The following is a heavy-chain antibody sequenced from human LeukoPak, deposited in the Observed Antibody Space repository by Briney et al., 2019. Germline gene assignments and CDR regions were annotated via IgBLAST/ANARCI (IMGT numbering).Heavy chain of an antibody. CDR3: AKVIIGHDSSSYFDD. CDR2: VNPNSGDT. CDR1: GYPFTAYY. V-gene: IGHV1-2*02. Sequence: SVRVSCKASGYPFTAYYLHWVRQAPGQGPEWMGWVNPNSGDTRYSPNFQGRVTITRDTSITTAYMELSRLTSDDTAVYYCAKVIIGHDSSSYFDDWGQGTLVTVPS. J-gene: IGHJ4*02. D-gene: IGHD3-22*01.